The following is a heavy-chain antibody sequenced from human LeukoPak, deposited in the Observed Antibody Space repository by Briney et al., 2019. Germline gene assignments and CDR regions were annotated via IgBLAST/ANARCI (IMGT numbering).Heavy chain of an antibody. Sequence: GASVKVSCKASGYTFTSYGISWVRQAPGQGLEWMGWISAYNGNTNYAQKLQGRVTMTTDTSTSTAYMELRSLRSDDTAVYYCARSILFKSAVGDAFDIWGQGTMVTVSS. D-gene: IGHD3-9*01. V-gene: IGHV1-18*01. J-gene: IGHJ3*02. CDR3: ARSILFKSAVGDAFDI. CDR1: GYTFTSYG. CDR2: ISAYNGNT.